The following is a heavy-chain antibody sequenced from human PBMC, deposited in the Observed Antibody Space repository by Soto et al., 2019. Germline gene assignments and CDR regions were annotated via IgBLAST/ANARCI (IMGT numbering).Heavy chain of an antibody. J-gene: IGHJ1*01. V-gene: IGHV4-38-2*01. CDR3: ARHGYSYGFL. CDR2: IYHSGST. CDR1: GYSISSGYY. D-gene: IGHD5-18*01. Sequence: APETLSLTYAVSGYSISSGYYWAWIRQPPGKGLEWIGSIYHSGSTYYNPSLKSRVTISVDTSKNQFSLKLGSVTAADTAVYYCARHGYSYGFLWGQGTLVTVSS.